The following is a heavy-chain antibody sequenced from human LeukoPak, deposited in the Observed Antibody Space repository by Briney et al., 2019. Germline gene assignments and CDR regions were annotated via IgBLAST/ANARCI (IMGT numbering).Heavy chain of an antibody. J-gene: IGHJ4*02. D-gene: IGHD3-9*01. CDR2: IHSGGNT. Sequence: PGGSLRLSCAASGFIVSSSYMSWVRQAPGKRLEWVSIIHSGGNTYYADSVKGRFTISRDNSKNTMSLQMSSLRAEDAAVYYCVSHSDTLTSYSFDYWGQGTLVTVSS. V-gene: IGHV3-53*01. CDR1: GFIVSSSY. CDR3: VSHSDTLTSYSFDY.